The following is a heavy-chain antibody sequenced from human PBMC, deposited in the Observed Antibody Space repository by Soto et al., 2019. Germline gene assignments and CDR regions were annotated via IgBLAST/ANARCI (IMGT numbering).Heavy chain of an antibody. CDR3: ARKRSLRWFDP. CDR2: IIPIFGTA. D-gene: IGHD1-26*01. J-gene: IGHJ5*02. CDR1: GGTFSSYA. Sequence: PVKVSCKASGGTFSSYAISWVRQAPGQGLEWMGGIIPIFGTANYAQQFQGRVTITADESTSTAYMELSSLRSEDTAVYYCARKRSLRWFDPWGQGTLVTVSS. V-gene: IGHV1-69*13.